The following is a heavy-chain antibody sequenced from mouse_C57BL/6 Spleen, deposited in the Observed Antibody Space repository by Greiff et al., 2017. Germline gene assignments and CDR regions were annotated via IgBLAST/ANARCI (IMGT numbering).Heavy chain of an antibody. CDR3: ASWGYAMDY. V-gene: IGHV3-6*01. CDR2: ISYDGSN. CDR1: GYSITSGYY. J-gene: IGHJ4*01. Sequence: EVKLMESGPGLVKPSQSLSLTCSVTGYSITSGYYWNWIRQFPGNKLEWMGYISYDGSNNYNPSLKNRISITRDTSKNQFFLKLNSVTTEDTATYYCASWGYAMDYWGQGTSVTVSS.